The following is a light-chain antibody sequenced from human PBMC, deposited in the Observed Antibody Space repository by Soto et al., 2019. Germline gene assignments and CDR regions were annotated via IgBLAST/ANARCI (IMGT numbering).Light chain of an antibody. V-gene: IGLV1-40*01. CDR2: DNN. CDR3: QSYDSTLSGSVV. J-gene: IGLJ2*01. Sequence: QLVLTQPPSVSGAPGQRVTISCTGSSSNIGAGHDVQWYQQLPGSAPTLLIYDNNNRPSGVPDRFSGSQSGTSASLAITGLQAEDEADYYCQSYDSTLSGSVVFGGGTKLTVL. CDR1: SSNIGAGHD.